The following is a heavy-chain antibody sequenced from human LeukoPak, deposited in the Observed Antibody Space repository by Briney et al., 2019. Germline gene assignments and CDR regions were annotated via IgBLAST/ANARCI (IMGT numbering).Heavy chain of an antibody. J-gene: IGHJ4*02. CDR3: ARGDFRSSWYD. CDR2: INHSGST. V-gene: IGHV4-34*01. CDR1: GGSFSGYY. D-gene: IGHD6-13*01. Sequence: SETLSLTCAVYGGSFSGYYWSWIRQPPGKGLEWIGEINHSGSTNYNPSLKSRVTISVDTSKNQFSLKLSSVTAADTAVYYCARGDFRSSWYDWGQGTLVTVST.